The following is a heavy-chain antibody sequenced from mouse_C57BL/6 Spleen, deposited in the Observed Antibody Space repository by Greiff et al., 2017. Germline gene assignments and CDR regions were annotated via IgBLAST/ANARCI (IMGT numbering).Heavy chain of an antibody. D-gene: IGHD2-2*01. V-gene: IGHV1-15*01. CDR1: GYTFTDYE. J-gene: IGHJ3*01. Sequence: QVQLKQSGAELVRPGASVTLSCKASGYTFTDYEMHWVKQTPVHGLEWIGAIDPETGGTAYNQKFKGKAILTADKSSSTAYMELRSLTSEDSAVYYCKRGGVTTPAWFAYWGQGTLVTVSA. CDR2: IDPETGGT. CDR3: KRGGVTTPAWFAY.